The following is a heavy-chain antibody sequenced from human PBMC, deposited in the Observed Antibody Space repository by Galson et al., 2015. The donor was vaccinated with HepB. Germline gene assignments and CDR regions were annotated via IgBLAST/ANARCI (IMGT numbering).Heavy chain of an antibody. V-gene: IGHV3-23*01. CDR2: ITPSGDNT. CDR1: GFAFDNHA. Sequence: SLRLSCAASGFAFDNHAMTWVRQAPGKGLEWISAITPSGDNTYSADSMKGRLTISRDNSRNTLFLQMNSLRADDTAIYFCAKVFPEKTDGWYRQALYYFDSWGQGTRVTVSS. D-gene: IGHD6-19*01. J-gene: IGHJ4*02. CDR3: AKVFPEKTDGWYRQALYYFDS.